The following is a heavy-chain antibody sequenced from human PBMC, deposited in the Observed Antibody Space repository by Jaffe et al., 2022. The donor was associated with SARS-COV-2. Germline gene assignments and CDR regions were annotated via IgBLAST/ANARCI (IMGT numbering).Heavy chain of an antibody. V-gene: IGHV4-39*01. Sequence: QVQLQESGPGLVKSSETLSLICAVSGGSITGSNYYGGWIRQSPGKGLEWIGSIHYSGITYYNPSLKSRVTTSVDTSKNQFYLSLSSVTAADTAVYYCARHRASNRGDYYYGLDVWGQGTTVTVSS. CDR3: ARHRASNRGDYYYGLDV. CDR2: IHYSGIT. J-gene: IGHJ6*02. CDR1: GGSITGSNYY.